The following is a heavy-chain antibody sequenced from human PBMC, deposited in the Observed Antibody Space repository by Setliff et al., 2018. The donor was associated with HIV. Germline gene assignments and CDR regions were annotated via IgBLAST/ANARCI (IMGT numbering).Heavy chain of an antibody. V-gene: IGHV3-21*03. CDR2: ISSGTRYI. CDR1: GFSFSSYS. D-gene: IGHD5-18*01. J-gene: IGHJ5*02. CDR3: TRGGQLWLSNWFDP. Sequence: PGGSLRLSCAASGFSFSSYSMNWVRQAPGKGLEWVSSISSGTRYIHYADSVKGRFTISRDNAKNSLYLQMNSLTAEDTAVYYCTRGGQLWLSNWFDPWGQGTLVTVSS.